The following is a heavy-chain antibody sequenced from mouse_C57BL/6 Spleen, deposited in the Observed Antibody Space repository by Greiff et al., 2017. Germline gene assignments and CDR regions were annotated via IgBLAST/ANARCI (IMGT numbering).Heavy chain of an antibody. CDR1: GYTFTDYY. J-gene: IGHJ4*01. D-gene: IGHD2-3*01. V-gene: IGHV1-76*01. CDR3: ARSKDGYYWYYAMDY. Sequence: QVQLQQSGAELVRPGASVKLSCKASGYTFTDYYINWVKQRPGQGLEWIARIYPGSGNTYYNEKFKGKATLTAEKSSSTAYMQLSSLTSEDSAVYFCARSKDGYYWYYAMDYWGQGTSVTVSS. CDR2: IYPGSGNT.